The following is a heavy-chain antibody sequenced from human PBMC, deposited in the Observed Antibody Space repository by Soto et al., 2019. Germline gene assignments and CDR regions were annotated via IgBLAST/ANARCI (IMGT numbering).Heavy chain of an antibody. V-gene: IGHV1-18*01. CDR2: ISAYNGNT. CDR1: GYTFPSYG. Sequence: PSGKASCKDSGYTFPSYGITGVRQAPGQGLEWMGWISAYNGNTNYAQKLQGRVTMTTDTSTSTAYMELRSLRSDDTAVYYCARVISGYGTDPKENYYYYYMDVWGKGTTVTVSS. CDR3: ARVISGYGTDPKENYYYYYMDV. D-gene: IGHD5-12*01. J-gene: IGHJ6*03.